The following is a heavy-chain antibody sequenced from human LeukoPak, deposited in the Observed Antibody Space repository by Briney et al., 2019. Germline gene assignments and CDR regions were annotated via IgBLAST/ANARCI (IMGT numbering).Heavy chain of an antibody. CDR3: ARVNKRVNDY. D-gene: IGHD2/OR15-2a*01. J-gene: IGHJ4*02. CDR2: IYTSGST. CDR1: GGSIGSYY. V-gene: IGHV4-4*09. Sequence: SETLSLTCTVSGGSIGSYYWSWIRQPPGKGLEWIGYIYTSGSTNYNPSLKSRVTISVDTSKNQFSLKLSSVTAADTAVYYCARVNKRVNDYWGQGTLVTVSS.